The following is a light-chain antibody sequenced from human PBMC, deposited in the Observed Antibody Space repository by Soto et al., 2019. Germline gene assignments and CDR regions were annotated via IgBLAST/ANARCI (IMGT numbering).Light chain of an antibody. CDR2: AAS. V-gene: IGKV1-39*01. CDR3: QQSYSTPPA. CDR1: QIISSY. J-gene: IGKJ5*01. Sequence: DIQMTQSPSSLSASVGDRVTITCRASQIISSYLNWYQQKPVKAPKLLIYAASSLQSGVPSRFSGSGSGTDFTLTISSLQPEDFATYYCQQSYSTPPAFGQGTRLEI.